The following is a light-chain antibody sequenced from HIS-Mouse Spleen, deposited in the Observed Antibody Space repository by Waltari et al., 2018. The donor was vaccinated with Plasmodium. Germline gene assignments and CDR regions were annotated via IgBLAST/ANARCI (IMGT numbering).Light chain of an antibody. CDR2: EGS. CDR1: RSDVGSYNL. Sequence: QSALTQPASVSGSPGQSITISYTATRSDVGSYNLCSWYQQPPGKAPKLRIYEGSKRPSGVSNRFSGSKSGNTASLTISGLQAEDEADYYCCSYAGSSTWVFGGGTKLTVL. J-gene: IGLJ3*02. CDR3: CSYAGSSTWV. V-gene: IGLV2-23*01.